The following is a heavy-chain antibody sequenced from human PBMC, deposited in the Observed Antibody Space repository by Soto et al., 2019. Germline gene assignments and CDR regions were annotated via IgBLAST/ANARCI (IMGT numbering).Heavy chain of an antibody. CDR2: ISYDGSNK. Sequence: PGGSHRLSSTPSGFTCRSYAMHWVRQATGKGLEWVAVISYDGSNKYYADSVKGRFPISRDNSKNTLYLQMNSLRAEDTAVYYCARDYDSYPHDYWGQGNLVTVSS. D-gene: IGHD5-18*01. V-gene: IGHV3-30-3*01. CDR3: ARDYDSYPHDY. J-gene: IGHJ4*02. CDR1: GFTCRSYA.